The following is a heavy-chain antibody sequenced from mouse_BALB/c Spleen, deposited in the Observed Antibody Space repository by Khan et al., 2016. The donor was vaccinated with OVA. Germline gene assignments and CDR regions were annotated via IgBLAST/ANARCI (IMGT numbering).Heavy chain of an antibody. V-gene: IGHV1-12*01. CDR3: SRGIYDYEPFGAY. J-gene: IGHJ3*01. D-gene: IGHD1-1*01. CDR1: GYTFPIYN. CDR2: IYPGNGDT. Sequence: QVQLQQPGAELVKPGASVRVSCKASGYTFPIYNMHWIKQTPGQGLEWIGTIYPGNGDTSYNQKFKDKATLTADKSSSTAYMQLRSLTSEDSAVYDCSRGIYDYEPFGAYWGQGTLVTVSA.